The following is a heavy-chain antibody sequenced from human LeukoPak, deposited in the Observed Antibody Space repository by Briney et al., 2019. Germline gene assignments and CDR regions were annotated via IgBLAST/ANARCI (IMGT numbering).Heavy chain of an antibody. CDR3: ARPTGEWELLPFDY. V-gene: IGHV1-2*02. J-gene: IGHJ4*02. CDR2: INPNSGGT. Sequence: ASVKVSCKASGYTFTGYYMHWVRQAPGQGLEWMGWINPNSGGTNYAQKFQGRVTMTRDTSISTAYMELSRLRSDDTAVYYCARPTGEWELLPFDYWGQGTLVTVSS. D-gene: IGHD1-26*01. CDR1: GYTFTGYY.